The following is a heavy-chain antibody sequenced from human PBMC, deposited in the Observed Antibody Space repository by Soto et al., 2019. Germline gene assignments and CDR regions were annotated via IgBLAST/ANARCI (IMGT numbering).Heavy chain of an antibody. D-gene: IGHD3-22*01. Sequence: GESLKISCKASGYSFTSYRIAWVRQMPGKGLEWMGIIYPGDSDTTYSPSFQGQVTISADTSISTAYLQWSSLKASDTAMYYCVRRGYDSSGYLARWFDPWGQGTLVTVSS. CDR1: GYSFTSYR. CDR2: IYPGDSDT. CDR3: VRRGYDSSGYLARWFDP. V-gene: IGHV5-51*01. J-gene: IGHJ5*02.